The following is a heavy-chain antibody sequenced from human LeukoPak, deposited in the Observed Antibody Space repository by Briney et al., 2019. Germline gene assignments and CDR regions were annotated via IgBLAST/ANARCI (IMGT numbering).Heavy chain of an antibody. V-gene: IGHV3-7*01. J-gene: IGHJ4*02. D-gene: IGHD1-26*01. CDR3: ARVRGSYHGDY. CDR1: GFTFSSYW. Sequence: GGSLRLSCAASGFTFSSYWMSWVRQAPGKGLEWVANIKQDGSEKYYVDSVKGRFSISRDNAKNSLYLQMNSLRAEDTAAYYCARVRGSYHGDYWGQGTLVTVSS. CDR2: IKQDGSEK.